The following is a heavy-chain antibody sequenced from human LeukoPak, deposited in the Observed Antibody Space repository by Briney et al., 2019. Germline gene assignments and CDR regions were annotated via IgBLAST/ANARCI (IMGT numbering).Heavy chain of an antibody. D-gene: IGHD2-21*02. J-gene: IGHJ1*01. CDR1: GYTFTGYY. CDR2: ISPNSGGT. CDR3: AREVGDAAEYFQH. V-gene: IGHV1-2*02. Sequence: ASVKVSCKASGYTFTGYYVHWVRQAPGQGLEWMGWISPNSGGTNYAQKFQGRVTMTRDTSISTACMELSRLRSDDTAVYYCAREVGDAAEYFQHWGQGTLVTVSS.